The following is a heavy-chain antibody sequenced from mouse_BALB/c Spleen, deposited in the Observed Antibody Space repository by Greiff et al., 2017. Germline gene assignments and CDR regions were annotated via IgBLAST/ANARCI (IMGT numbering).Heavy chain of an antibody. CDR3: ARYYGSSLPYFDY. CDR2: IYPGNVNT. CDR1: GYTFTSYY. Sequence: QVQLQQSGPELVKPGASVRISCKASGYTFTSYYIHWVKQRPGQGLEWIGWIYPGNVNTKYNEKFKGKATLTADKSSSTAYMQLSSLTSEDSAVYFCARYYGSSLPYFDYWGQGTTLTVSS. V-gene: IGHV1S56*01. D-gene: IGHD1-1*01. J-gene: IGHJ2*01.